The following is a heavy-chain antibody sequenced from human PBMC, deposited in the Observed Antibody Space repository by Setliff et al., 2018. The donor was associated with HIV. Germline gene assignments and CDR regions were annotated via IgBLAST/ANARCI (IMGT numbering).Heavy chain of an antibody. D-gene: IGHD5-18*01. CDR1: GGSITSNNYY. V-gene: IGHV4-39*07. J-gene: IGHJ4*02. CDR3: ARTLRAAAMGYFDY. Sequence: PSETLSLTCTVSGGSITSNNYYWGWIRQPPGMGLEWIASIYHNGNTYYNPSLKSRVTISVDTSKNQFSLKLTSVTAADTAVYYCARTLRAAAMGYFDYWGQGTLVTVSS. CDR2: IYHNGNT.